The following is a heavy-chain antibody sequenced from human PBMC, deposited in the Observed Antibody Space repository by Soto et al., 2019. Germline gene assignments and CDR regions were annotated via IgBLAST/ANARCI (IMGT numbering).Heavy chain of an antibody. CDR3: ARDFFFQAEDGIRDTVPVSAFLLNRSSDL. CDR2: ISFDGSNI. J-gene: IGHJ2*01. Sequence: QGKGLEWVAVISFDGSNIYYADSVKGGFTISRDNSKNTLYLQMNSLRAEDTAVYYCARDFFFQAEDGIRDTVPVSAFLLNRSSDL. D-gene: IGHD2-15*01. V-gene: IGHV3-30-3*01.